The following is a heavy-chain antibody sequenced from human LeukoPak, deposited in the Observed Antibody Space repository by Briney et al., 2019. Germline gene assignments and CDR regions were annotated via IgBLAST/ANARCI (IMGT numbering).Heavy chain of an antibody. V-gene: IGHV3-7*01. D-gene: IGHD7-27*01. CDR3: ARDLNWETY. CDR1: GFTFSSYW. Sequence: GGSLRLSCVASGFTFSSYWMTWVRQAPGKGLEWVANIKTDGSLIYYVDSVKGRFTIPRDNAKNSLFLEMTSLRVEDTAVYYCARDLNWETYWGQGTLVSVSS. J-gene: IGHJ4*02. CDR2: IKTDGSLI.